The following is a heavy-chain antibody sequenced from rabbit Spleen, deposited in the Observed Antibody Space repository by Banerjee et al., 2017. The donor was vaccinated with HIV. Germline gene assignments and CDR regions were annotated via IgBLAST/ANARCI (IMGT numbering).Heavy chain of an antibody. Sequence: QEQLVESGGGLVQPEGSLTLTCTASGFSFSSSYYMCWVRQAPGKGLEWIGCIGTTGSGSTYYASWAKGRFTISKTSSTTVTLQVPSLTAADTATYFCARYISSSSDGYIFNLWGQGTLVTVS. D-gene: IGHD1-1*01. CDR3: ARYISSSSDGYIFNL. J-gene: IGHJ4*01. CDR1: GFSFSSSYY. V-gene: IGHV1S45*01. CDR2: IGTTGSGST.